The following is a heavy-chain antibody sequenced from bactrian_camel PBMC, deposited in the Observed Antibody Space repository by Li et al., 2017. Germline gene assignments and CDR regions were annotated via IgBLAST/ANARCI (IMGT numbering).Heavy chain of an antibody. Sequence: HVQLVESGGGSVQAGGSLTLSCAASGKGDGNPYRCMGFFRQAPGQEREGVAAIWPSASKYYAGSVKGRFTIVEDNAKNTMFLQMNSLKPEDTAMYYCAAAIFYERWRLRAPDFGYWGQGTQVTVS. D-gene: IGHD1*01. CDR2: IWPSASK. CDR3: AAAIFYERWRLRAPDFGY. CDR1: GKGDGNPYRC. V-gene: IGHV3S55*01. J-gene: IGHJ6*01.